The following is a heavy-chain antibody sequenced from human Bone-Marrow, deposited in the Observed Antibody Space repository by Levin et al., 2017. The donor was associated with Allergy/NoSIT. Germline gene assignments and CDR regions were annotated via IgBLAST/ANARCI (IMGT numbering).Heavy chain of an antibody. D-gene: IGHD3-16*01. CDR1: GGSITSGRFF. Sequence: MASETLSLTCTVSGGSITSGRFFWGWIRQPPGKGLEWIGSIYSAGSTYYNPSLKSRVTISVDTSKNQFSLKLPSVTAADTAVYYCATYEHSWPNGGGYWGQGTLVTVSS. CDR3: ATYEHSWPNGGGY. CDR2: IYSAGST. V-gene: IGHV4-39*01. J-gene: IGHJ4*02.